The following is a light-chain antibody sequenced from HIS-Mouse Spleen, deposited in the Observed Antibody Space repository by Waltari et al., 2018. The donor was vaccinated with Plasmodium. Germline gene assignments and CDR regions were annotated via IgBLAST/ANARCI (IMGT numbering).Light chain of an antibody. Sequence: EIVMTQSPATLSVSPGERATLSCRASQSGSSNLAWYQQKPGQAPRLLIYGASTRATGIPARFSGSGSGTEFTLTISMQSEDFAVYYCQQYNNWPTFGQGTRLEIK. CDR3: QQYNNWPT. V-gene: IGKV3-15*01. CDR1: QSGSSN. CDR2: GAS. J-gene: IGKJ5*01.